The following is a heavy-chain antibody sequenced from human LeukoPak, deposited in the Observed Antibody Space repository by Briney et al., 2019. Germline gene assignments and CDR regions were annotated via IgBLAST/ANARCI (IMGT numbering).Heavy chain of an antibody. D-gene: IGHD6-13*01. CDR2: IWNDGSNK. Sequence: GGSLRLSCAASGFTFSSYGMHWVRQAPGKGLEWVAVIWNDGSNKYYADSVKGRFTISRDNSKNTLYLQMNSLRAEDTAVYYCARDKSAAAGTIDYWGQGTLVTVSS. J-gene: IGHJ4*02. CDR3: ARDKSAAAGTIDY. V-gene: IGHV3-33*01. CDR1: GFTFSSYG.